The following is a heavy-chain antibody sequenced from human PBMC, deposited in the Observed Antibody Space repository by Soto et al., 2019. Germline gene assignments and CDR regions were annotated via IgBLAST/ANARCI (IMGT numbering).Heavy chain of an antibody. CDR3: AKGAMIVVSYNHY. CDR2: ISGSGGST. Sequence: ETLSLTCTVSGGSISNGNYYWTWIRHLPGKGLEWVSAISGSGGSTYYADSVKGRFTISRDNSKNTLYLQMNSLRAEDTAVYYCAKGAMIVVSYNHYWGQGTLVTVSS. V-gene: IGHV3-23*01. CDR1: GGSISNGNYY. D-gene: IGHD3-22*01. J-gene: IGHJ4*02.